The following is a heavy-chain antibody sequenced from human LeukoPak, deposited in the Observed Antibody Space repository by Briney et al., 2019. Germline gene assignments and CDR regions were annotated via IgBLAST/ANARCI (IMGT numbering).Heavy chain of an antibody. J-gene: IGHJ4*02. CDR2: ISSSSSCT. V-gene: IGHV3-11*05. CDR3: ARALYDSSGYYFDY. CDR1: GFTFSDYY. D-gene: IGHD3-22*01. Sequence: GSLRLSCAASGFTFSDYYMSWIRQAPGKGLEWVSYISSSSSCTNYADSVKGRFTISRDNAKNSVYLQMNSLRAEDTAVYYCARALYDSSGYYFDYWGQGTLVTVSS.